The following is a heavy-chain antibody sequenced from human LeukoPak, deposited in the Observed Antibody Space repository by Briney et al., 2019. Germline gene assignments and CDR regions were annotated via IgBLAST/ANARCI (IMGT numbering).Heavy chain of an antibody. Sequence: PSQTLSLTCAVSGGSISSGGYSWSWIRQPPGKGLEWIGHIYHSGSTYYNPSLKSRVTISVDRSKNQFSLKLSSVTAADTAVYYCARVFYYDSSGYFDYWGQGTLVTVSS. J-gene: IGHJ4*02. V-gene: IGHV4-30-2*01. CDR1: GGSISSGGYS. CDR3: ARVFYYDSSGYFDY. D-gene: IGHD3-22*01. CDR2: IYHSGST.